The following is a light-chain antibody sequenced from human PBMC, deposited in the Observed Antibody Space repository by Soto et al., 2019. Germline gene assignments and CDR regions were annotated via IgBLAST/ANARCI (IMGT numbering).Light chain of an antibody. Sequence: EIVLTQSPGTLSLSPGERATLSCRASQSVSSSSLAWYQQKPGQAPRLLIYGASSRATGIPDRFSGSRSGTDFTLTISRLEPEDFAVYYCQQYGRLWTFGQGTKVEIK. V-gene: IGKV3-20*01. CDR2: GAS. CDR1: QSVSSSS. J-gene: IGKJ1*01. CDR3: QQYGRLWT.